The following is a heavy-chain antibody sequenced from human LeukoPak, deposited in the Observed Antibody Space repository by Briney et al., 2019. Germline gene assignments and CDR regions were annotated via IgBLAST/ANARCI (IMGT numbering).Heavy chain of an antibody. Sequence: PSETLSLTCTVSGGSISSSSYYWGWIRQPPGKGLEWIGSIYYSGSTNYNPSLKSRVTISVDTSKNQFSLKLSSVTAADTAVYYCARREAHCSSTSCYFNSRGQGTLVTVSS. CDR3: ARREAHCSSTSCYFNS. CDR1: GGSISSSSYY. CDR2: IYYSGST. V-gene: IGHV4-39*07. J-gene: IGHJ4*02. D-gene: IGHD2-2*01.